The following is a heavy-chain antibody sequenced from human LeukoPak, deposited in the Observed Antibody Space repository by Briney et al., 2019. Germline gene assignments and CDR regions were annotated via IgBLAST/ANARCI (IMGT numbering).Heavy chain of an antibody. CDR2: IRSKAGSYAT. D-gene: IGHD6-19*01. CDR1: GFTFSGSA. Sequence: GGSLRLXCAASGFTFSGSAMHWVRQASGKGLEWLGRIRSKAGSYATAYAESVKGRFTVSRDDSKNTAYLQMNSLKTEDTAVYYCTRSGSGWYYDYWGQGTLVTVSS. J-gene: IGHJ4*02. V-gene: IGHV3-73*01. CDR3: TRSGSGWYYDY.